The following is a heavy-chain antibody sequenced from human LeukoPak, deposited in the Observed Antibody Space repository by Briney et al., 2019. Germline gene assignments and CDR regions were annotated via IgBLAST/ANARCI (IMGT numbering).Heavy chain of an antibody. CDR3: VRSSTYYDFWSGYYTSGQFDY. CDR1: GGSISSYY. V-gene: IGHV4-4*09. D-gene: IGHD3-3*01. Sequence: SETLSLTCTVSGGSISSYYWSWIRQPPGKGLEWIGYIYTSGSTNYNPSLKSRVTISVDTSKNQFSLKLSSATAADTAVYYCVRSSTYYDFWSGYYTSGQFDYWGQGTLVTVSS. CDR2: IYTSGST. J-gene: IGHJ4*02.